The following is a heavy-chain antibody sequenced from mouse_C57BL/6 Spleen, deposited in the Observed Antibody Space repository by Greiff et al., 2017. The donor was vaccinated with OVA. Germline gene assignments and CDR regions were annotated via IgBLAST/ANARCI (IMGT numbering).Heavy chain of an antibody. CDR1: GYTFTDYE. J-gene: IGHJ1*03. D-gene: IGHD1-1*01. Sequence: VKLQESGAELVRPGASVTLSCKASGYTFTDYEMHWVKQTPVHGLEWIGAIDPETGGTAYNQKFKGKAILTADKSSSTAYMELRSLTSEDSAVYYCTPYGSPYWYFDVWGTGTTVTVSS. CDR2: IDPETGGT. V-gene: IGHV1-15*01. CDR3: TPYGSPYWYFDV.